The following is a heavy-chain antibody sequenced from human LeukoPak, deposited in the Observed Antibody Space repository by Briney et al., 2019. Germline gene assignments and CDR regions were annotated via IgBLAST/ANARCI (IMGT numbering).Heavy chain of an antibody. CDR1: GGSINSYH. CDR3: AREPSSGEDL. CDR2: IYYSGST. J-gene: IGHJ2*01. Sequence: SETLSLACSVSGGSINSYHWSWIRQPPGKGLEWIGYIYYSGSTNYNPSLKSRVTISVDTSKNQFSLKLTSVTAADTAVYYCAREPSSGEDLWGRGTLVTVSS. D-gene: IGHD3-10*01. V-gene: IGHV4-59*01.